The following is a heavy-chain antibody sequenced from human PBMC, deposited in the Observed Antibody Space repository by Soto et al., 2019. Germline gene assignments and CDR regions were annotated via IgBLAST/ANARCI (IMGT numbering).Heavy chain of an antibody. CDR2: IDPSDSYT. D-gene: IGHD6-6*01. J-gene: IGHJ4*02. CDR1: GYSFTNYW. V-gene: IGHV5-10-1*01. Sequence: GESLKISCKGSGYSFTNYWISWVRQMPEKGLEWMGRIDPSDSYTNYSPSFQGHVTISADKSISTVYLHWSSLKASDTAIYYCARRLSRSGFDYWGQGTLVTVSS. CDR3: ARRLSRSGFDY.